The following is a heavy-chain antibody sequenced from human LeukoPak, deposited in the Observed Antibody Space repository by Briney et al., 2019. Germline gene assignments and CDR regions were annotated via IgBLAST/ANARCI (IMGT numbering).Heavy chain of an antibody. Sequence: GEPLRLSCAASGFTFINLGMHWVRQAPGKGPEWVAIVWYDGNNKYYADSVKGRFTISRDNSKNTLYLQMNSLRADDTAIYYCARRAGEGHPYYFDYWGQGTLVTVSS. D-gene: IGHD3-16*01. CDR2: VWYDGNNK. V-gene: IGHV3-33*01. CDR1: GFTFINLG. CDR3: ARRAGEGHPYYFDY. J-gene: IGHJ4*02.